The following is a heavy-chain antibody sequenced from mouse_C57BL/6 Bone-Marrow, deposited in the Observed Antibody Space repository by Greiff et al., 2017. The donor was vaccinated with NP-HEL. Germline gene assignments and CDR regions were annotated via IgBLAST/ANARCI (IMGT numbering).Heavy chain of an antibody. V-gene: IGHV1-19*01. CDR1: GYTFTDYD. Sequence: EVQLQQSGAVLVKPGASVKMSCKASGYTFTDYDMNWVKQSHGKSLEWIGAINPYNGGTSYNQKFKGKATLTVDKSSSTAYMELNSLTSEDSAVYYCARGRRGFDYWGQGTTLTVSS. CDR3: ARGRRGFDY. J-gene: IGHJ2*01. CDR2: INPYNGGT.